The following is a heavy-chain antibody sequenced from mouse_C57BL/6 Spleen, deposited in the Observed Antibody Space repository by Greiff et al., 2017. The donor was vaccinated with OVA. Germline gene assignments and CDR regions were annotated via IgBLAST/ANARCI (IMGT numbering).Heavy chain of an antibody. J-gene: IGHJ1*03. V-gene: IGHV1-26*01. CDR2: INPNNGGT. CDR3: ASGAYFDV. Sequence: EVKLQQSGPELVKPGASVKISCKASGYTFTDYYMNWVKQSHGKSLEWIGDINPNNGGTSYNQKFKGKATLTVDKSSSTAYMELRSLTSEDSAVYYCASGAYFDVWGTGTTVTVSS. CDR1: GYTFTDYY.